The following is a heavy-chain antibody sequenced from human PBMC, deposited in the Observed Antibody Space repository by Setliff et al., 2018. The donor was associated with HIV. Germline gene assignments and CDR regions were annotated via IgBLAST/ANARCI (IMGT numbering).Heavy chain of an antibody. CDR1: GYTFGYNY. D-gene: IGHD5-12*01. V-gene: IGHV1-2*06. CDR3: AIDVIGGWLRPMPDF. CDR2: IAPNSGDT. J-gene: IGHJ4*02. Sequence: ASVKVSCKTSGYTFGYNYIHWVRQAPGQGLEWMGRIAPNSGDTKYAQKFEGRVTVTRDTSINTVYMEVSSLRSDDTAVYYCAIDVIGGWLRPMPDFRGPGTLVTVSS.